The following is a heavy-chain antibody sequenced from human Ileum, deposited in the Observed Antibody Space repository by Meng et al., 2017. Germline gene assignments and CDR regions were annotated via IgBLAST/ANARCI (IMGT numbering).Heavy chain of an antibody. CDR1: GDSFTDYY. Sequence: QLQLMQWGAGMLKPSETLSLTCNVYGDSFTDYYWNWIRHPPGKGLEWIGEIHYSGSTNNNPSLESRVTISEDTSQKQFSLRLSSVTAADTAVYYCARRIRGGSYLGWGQGTLVTVSS. J-gene: IGHJ4*02. D-gene: IGHD1-26*01. V-gene: IGHV4-34*01. CDR3: ARRIRGGSYLG. CDR2: IHYSGST.